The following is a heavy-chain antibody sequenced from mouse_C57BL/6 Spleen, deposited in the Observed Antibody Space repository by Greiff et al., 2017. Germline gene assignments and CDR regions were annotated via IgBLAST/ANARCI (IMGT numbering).Heavy chain of an antibody. J-gene: IGHJ3*01. Sequence: VQLQQSGPELVKPGASVKISCKASGYTFTDYYMNWVKQSHGKSLEWIGDINPNNGGTSYNQKFKGKATLTVDKSSSTAYMELRSLTSEDSAVYYCAKIYYDGSSYVPFAYWGQGTLVTVSA. D-gene: IGHD1-1*01. CDR2: INPNNGGT. V-gene: IGHV1-26*01. CDR1: GYTFTDYY. CDR3: AKIYYDGSSYVPFAY.